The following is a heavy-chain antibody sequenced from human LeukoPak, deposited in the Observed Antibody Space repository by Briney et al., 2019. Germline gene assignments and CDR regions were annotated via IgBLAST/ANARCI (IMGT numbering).Heavy chain of an antibody. CDR3: ARDARFLEWLSSHYYYGMDV. CDR2: IYYSGST. D-gene: IGHD3-3*01. CDR1: GGSISSYY. Sequence: SETLSLTCTVSGGSISSYYWSWIRQPPGKGLEWIGYIYYSGSTNYNPSLKSRVTISGDMSKNQFSLKLSSVTAADTAVYYCARDARFLEWLSSHYYYGMDVWGQGTTVTVSS. J-gene: IGHJ6*02. V-gene: IGHV4-59*01.